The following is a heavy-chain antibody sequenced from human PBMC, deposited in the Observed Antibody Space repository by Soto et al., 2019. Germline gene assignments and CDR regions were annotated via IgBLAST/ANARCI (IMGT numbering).Heavy chain of an antibody. J-gene: IGHJ4*01. Sequence: GGSLXLSCAASGFTFSSYSMSWVRQAPGKGLEWVSAISGSGGSTYYSDSVKGRFTISRDNSTNTLSLQMNSLRAEDTAVYYCAKDRSLTVYAPIDYWGHGTLVTVSS. CDR1: GFTFSSYS. CDR2: ISGSGGST. V-gene: IGHV3-23*01. D-gene: IGHD2-8*01. CDR3: AKDRSLTVYAPIDY.